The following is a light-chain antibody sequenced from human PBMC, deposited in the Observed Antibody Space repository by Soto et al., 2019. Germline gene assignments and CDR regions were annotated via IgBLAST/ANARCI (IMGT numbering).Light chain of an antibody. Sequence: EIVMTQSPATLSVSPGERATLSCSSRQSVSSNLAWYQQKPGQAPRLLIYGASTRATGIPARFSGSGSGTEFTLTISSLQSEDFAVYYCQQYNNWPPATFGQGTKVDIK. CDR2: GAS. J-gene: IGKJ1*01. V-gene: IGKV3-15*01. CDR1: QSVSSN. CDR3: QQYNNWPPAT.